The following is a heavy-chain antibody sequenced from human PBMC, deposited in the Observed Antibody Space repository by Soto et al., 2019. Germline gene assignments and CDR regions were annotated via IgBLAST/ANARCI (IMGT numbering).Heavy chain of an antibody. V-gene: IGHV4-30-4*01. Sequence: PSETLSLTCTFSGYSINSADYYWSWIRQPPGKGLEWIGSIDYSGNTYYNPSLKSRLTISLDTSKSQFSLKLSSVTAADTAVYYCASFGVSSKNWFDPWGLGTLVTVSS. CDR3: ASFGVSSKNWFDP. J-gene: IGHJ5*02. CDR2: IDYSGNT. D-gene: IGHD3-10*01. CDR1: GYSINSADYY.